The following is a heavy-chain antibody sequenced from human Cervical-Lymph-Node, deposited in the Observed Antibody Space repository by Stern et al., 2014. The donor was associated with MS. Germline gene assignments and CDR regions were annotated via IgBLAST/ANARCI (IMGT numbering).Heavy chain of an antibody. D-gene: IGHD5-12*01. V-gene: IGHV4-39*01. J-gene: IGHJ4*02. Sequence: QVQLVESGPGLVKPSETLSLTCSVSGGSISRSTYYWGWIRQPPGKGLEWIGSIYYSGTTYYNPSLKSRVTIDTSTNQFSLRLTPVTAADTAVYYCARHDGWLPHYWSQGTLVTVSS. CDR1: GGSISRSTYY. CDR3: ARHDGWLPHY. CDR2: IYYSGTT.